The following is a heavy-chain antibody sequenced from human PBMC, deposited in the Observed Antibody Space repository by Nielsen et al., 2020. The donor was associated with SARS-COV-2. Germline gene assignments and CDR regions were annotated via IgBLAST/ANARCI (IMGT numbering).Heavy chain of an antibody. J-gene: IGHJ6*03. CDR1: GGSFSGYY. V-gene: IGHV4-34*01. Sequence: SETLSLTCAVYGGSFSGYYWSWIRQPPGKGLEWIGEINHSGSTNYNPSLKSRVTISVDTSKNQFSLKLSSVTAADTAVYYCARGLPAFVGQSDTVAGYYMDVWGKGTTVTVSS. D-gene: IGHD1-26*01. CDR3: ARGLPAFVGQSDTVAGYYMDV. CDR2: INHSGST.